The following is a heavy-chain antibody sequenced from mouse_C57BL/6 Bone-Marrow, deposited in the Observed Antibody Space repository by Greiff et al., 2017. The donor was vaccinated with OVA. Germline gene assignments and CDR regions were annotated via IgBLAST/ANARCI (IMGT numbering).Heavy chain of an antibody. D-gene: IGHD3-2*02. V-gene: IGHV5-16*01. CDR1: GFTFSDYY. CDR2: INYDGSST. J-gene: IGHJ2*01. CDR3: ARDSSSGYFDY. Sequence: DVKLVESEGGLVQPGSSMKLSCTASGFTFSDYYMAWVRQVPEKGLEWVANINYDGSSTYYLDSLKSRFIISRDNAKNILYLQMSSLKSEDTATYYCARDSSSGYFDYWGQGTTLTVSS.